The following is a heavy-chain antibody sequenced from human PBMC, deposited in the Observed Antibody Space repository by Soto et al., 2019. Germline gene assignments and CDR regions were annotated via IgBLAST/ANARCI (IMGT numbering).Heavy chain of an antibody. V-gene: IGHV3-21*01. Sequence: GGSLRLSCAASGFTFTRYSMNWVRQAPGKGLEWVSSISSSSSYIYYADSVKGRFTISRDNAKNSLYLQMNSLRAEDTAVYYCARDLGDGPEIWGQGTLVTVSS. CDR2: ISSSSSYI. CDR1: GFTFTRYS. CDR3: ARDLGDGPEI. J-gene: IGHJ4*02.